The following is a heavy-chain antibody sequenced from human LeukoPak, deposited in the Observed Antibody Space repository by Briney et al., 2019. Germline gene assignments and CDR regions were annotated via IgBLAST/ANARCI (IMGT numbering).Heavy chain of an antibody. V-gene: IGHV4-59*08. CDR2: IYYTGGT. D-gene: IGHD6-19*01. Sequence: SETLSLTCTVSGGSIGSDYWTWIRQPPGKGLEYIGYIYYTGGTNYNPSLKSRATISVDTSKNQFSLKLSSVTAADTAVYFCAKYGNSGWVIDNWGQGTLVTVSS. CDR1: GGSIGSDY. CDR3: AKYGNSGWVIDN. J-gene: IGHJ4*02.